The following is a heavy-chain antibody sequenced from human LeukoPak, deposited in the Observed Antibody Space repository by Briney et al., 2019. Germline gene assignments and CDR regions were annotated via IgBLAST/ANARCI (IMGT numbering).Heavy chain of an antibody. Sequence: GGSLRLSCSASGFTFSTYVMHWVRQAPGKGLEYVSGISSNGVSTYYADSVKGRFTISRDNSKNTLYLQTSSLRAEDTAVYYCVKDYGTSWSIWFDPWGQGTLVTVSS. CDR2: ISSNGVST. V-gene: IGHV3-64D*06. CDR1: GFTFSTYV. D-gene: IGHD6-13*01. CDR3: VKDYGTSWSIWFDP. J-gene: IGHJ5*02.